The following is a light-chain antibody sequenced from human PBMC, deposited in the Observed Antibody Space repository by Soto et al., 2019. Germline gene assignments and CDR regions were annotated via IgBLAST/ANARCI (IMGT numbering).Light chain of an antibody. CDR2: GNN. CDR3: QSYDSSLSGVV. CDR1: SSNIGAGYD. V-gene: IGLV1-40*01. J-gene: IGLJ2*01. Sequence: QSVLPQPPSVSGAPGQRVTISCTGSSSNIGAGYDVHWYQQLPGTAPKLLIYGNNNRPSGVPDRFSGSKSGTSASLAITGLQAEDEADYYCQSYDSSLSGVVFGGGTKLTVL.